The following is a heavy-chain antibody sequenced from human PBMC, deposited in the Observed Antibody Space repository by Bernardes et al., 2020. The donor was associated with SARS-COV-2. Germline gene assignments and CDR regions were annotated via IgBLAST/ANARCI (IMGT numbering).Heavy chain of an antibody. D-gene: IGHD2-15*01. V-gene: IGHV1-3*01. Sequence: ASVKVSCMASGYTFTSYAMHWVRQAPGQRLEWMGWINAGNGNTKYSQKFQGRVTITRDTSASTAYMELSSLRSEDTAVYYCARLGYCSGGSCYRPYYYYGMDVWGQGTTVTVSS. J-gene: IGHJ6*02. CDR2: INAGNGNT. CDR1: GYTFTSYA. CDR3: ARLGYCSGGSCYRPYYYYGMDV.